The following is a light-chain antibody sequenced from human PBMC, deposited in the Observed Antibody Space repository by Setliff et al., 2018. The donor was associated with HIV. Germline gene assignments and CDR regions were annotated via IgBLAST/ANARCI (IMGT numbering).Light chain of an antibody. CDR1: QSVLYNSNDRNY. J-gene: IGKJ2*01. CDR3: QQYFNTPYT. Sequence: DIVMTQSPDSLAVSLGERATIKCKSSQSVLYNSNDRNYLAWYQQRPGQPPKLLISWASTRESGVPARFSGSGSGTDFTLTISSLQAEDVAVYYCQQYFNTPYTFGQGTQVDIK. V-gene: IGKV4-1*01. CDR2: WAS.